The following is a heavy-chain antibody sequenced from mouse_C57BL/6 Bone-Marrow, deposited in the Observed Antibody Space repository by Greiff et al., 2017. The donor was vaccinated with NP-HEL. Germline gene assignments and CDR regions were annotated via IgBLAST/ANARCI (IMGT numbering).Heavy chain of an antibody. Sequence: EVKLVGSGGDLVKPGGSLKLSCAASGFTFSSYGMSWVRQTPDKRLEWVATISSGGSYTYYPDSVKGRFTISRDNAKNTLYLQMSSLKSEETAMYYSARMDGSSYHLAYWGQGTLVTVSA. CDR2: ISSGGSYT. J-gene: IGHJ3*01. CDR3: ARMDGSSYHLAY. V-gene: IGHV5-6*01. D-gene: IGHD1-1*01. CDR1: GFTFSSYG.